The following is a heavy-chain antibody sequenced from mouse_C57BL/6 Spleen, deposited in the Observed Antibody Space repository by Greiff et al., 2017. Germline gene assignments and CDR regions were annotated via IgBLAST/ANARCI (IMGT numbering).Heavy chain of an antibody. V-gene: IGHV5-9-1*02. CDR1: GFTFSSYA. CDR2: ISSGGDYI. CDR3: TRVNRWLLPSYYYAMDY. J-gene: IGHJ4*01. D-gene: IGHD2-3*01. Sequence: EVKLVESGAGLVKPGGSLKLSCAASGFTFSSYAMSWVRQTPEKRLEWVAYISSGGDYIYYADTVKGRFTISRDNARNTLYLQMSSLKSEDTAMYYCTRVNRWLLPSYYYAMDYWGQGTSVTVSS.